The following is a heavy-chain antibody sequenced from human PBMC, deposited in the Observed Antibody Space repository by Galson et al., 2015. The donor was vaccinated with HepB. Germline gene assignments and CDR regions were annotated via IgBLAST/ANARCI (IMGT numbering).Heavy chain of an antibody. V-gene: IGHV4-34*01. CDR3: ARGRRDYVWGSYRNTAFDY. D-gene: IGHD3-16*02. Sequence: ETLSLTCAVYGGSFSGYYWSWIRQPPGKGLEWIGEINHSGSTNYNPSLKSRVTISVDTSKNQFSLKLSSVTAADTAVYYCARGRRDYVWGSYRNTAFDYWGQGTLVTVSS. CDR2: INHSGST. CDR1: GGSFSGYY. J-gene: IGHJ4*02.